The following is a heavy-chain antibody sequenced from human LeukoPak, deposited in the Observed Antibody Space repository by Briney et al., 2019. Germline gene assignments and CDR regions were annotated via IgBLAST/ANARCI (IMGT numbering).Heavy chain of an antibody. D-gene: IGHD1-14*01. CDR2: ISAYNGNT. V-gene: IGHV1-18*01. Sequence: GASVKVSCKASGYTFTSYGISWVRQAPGQGLEWMGWISAYNGNTNFAQKLQGRVTMTTDTSTSTAYMELRSLRSDDTAVYYCARDLLPDGSVHFDYWGQGTLVTVSS. CDR1: GYTFTSYG. CDR3: ARDLLPDGSVHFDY. J-gene: IGHJ4*02.